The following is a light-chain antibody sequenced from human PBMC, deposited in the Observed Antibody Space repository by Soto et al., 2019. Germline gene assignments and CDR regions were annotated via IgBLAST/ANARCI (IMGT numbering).Light chain of an antibody. CDR1: QSMSTY. CDR2: DAS. CDR3: QQSYSSPQT. Sequence: DIHLTQSPSSLSASVGDRVTITCRASQSMSTYLNWYQQKSGGAPKVLIFDASTLQGGVPSRFSGSGSGTEFTLTISGLQREDFATYYCQQSYSSPQTFGHGTKLEI. V-gene: IGKV1-39*01. J-gene: IGKJ2*01.